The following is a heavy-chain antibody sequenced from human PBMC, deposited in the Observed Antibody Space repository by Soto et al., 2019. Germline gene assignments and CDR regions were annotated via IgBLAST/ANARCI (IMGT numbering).Heavy chain of an antibody. CDR1: GASISSGGSY. CDR3: VTNRGDYDGSFFAR. D-gene: IGHD3-16*01. J-gene: IGHJ4*02. CDR2: IYYSGST. Sequence: SETLSLTCSVSGASISSGGSYWTWIRQHPGKGLEWLGYIYYSGSTKYNPSLESRVTMALDTSKNLFSLRLKSVTAADTAVYYCVTNRGDYDGSFFARWGQGTQVT. V-gene: IGHV4-31*03.